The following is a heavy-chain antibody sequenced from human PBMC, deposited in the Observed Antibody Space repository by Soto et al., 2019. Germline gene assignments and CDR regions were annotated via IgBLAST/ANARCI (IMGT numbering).Heavy chain of an antibody. Sequence: QVQLQESGPGLVKPSQTLSLSCTVSGGSISSGDYYWSWIRQPPGKGLEWVGYVYYRGSTYYNPSLKSRLIISVDTSRPQFSLKLSSVTAADASIYYCARYLSYCGDDGYPHFDYWGQGMLVTVSS. CDR1: GGSISSGDYY. V-gene: IGHV4-30-4*01. CDR3: ARYLSYCGDDGYPHFDY. CDR2: VYYRGST. J-gene: IGHJ4*02. D-gene: IGHD2-21*02.